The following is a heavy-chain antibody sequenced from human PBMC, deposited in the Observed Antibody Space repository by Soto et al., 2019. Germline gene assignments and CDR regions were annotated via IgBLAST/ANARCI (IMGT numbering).Heavy chain of an antibody. J-gene: IGHJ5*02. V-gene: IGHV5-51*01. CDR3: ARLMSTSWFDP. CDR2: IYPGDSET. CDR1: GCDFSIYF. Sequence: EVQLVQSGAQVKKPGESLKISCQGSGCDFSIYFIAWVRQVPGKGLEWVGIIYPGDSETRYSPSFQGQVTISADKSASTAYLQWGSLRASDTAIYYCARLMSTSWFDPWGQGTLFTVSS.